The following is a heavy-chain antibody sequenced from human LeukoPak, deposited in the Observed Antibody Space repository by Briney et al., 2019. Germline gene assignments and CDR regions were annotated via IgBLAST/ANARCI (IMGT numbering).Heavy chain of an antibody. CDR1: GFTFNNYG. J-gene: IGHJ4*02. Sequence: GGSLRLSCAASGFTFNNYGMHWVRQAPGKGLEWVAVISYDGSIKYYVESVKGRFTISRDNSKKTLYLQMHSLTPEDTGIYYCAKDGEYVLPKTLKYWGQGTLVTVSS. V-gene: IGHV3-30*18. CDR3: AKDGEYVLPKTLKY. D-gene: IGHD3-10*01. CDR2: ISYDGSIK.